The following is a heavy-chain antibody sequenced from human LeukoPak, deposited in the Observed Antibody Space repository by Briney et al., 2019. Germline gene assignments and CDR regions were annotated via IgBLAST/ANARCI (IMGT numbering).Heavy chain of an antibody. D-gene: IGHD2-15*01. CDR1: GYTFTSYG. CDR3: AGEGYCSGGSCYSYYYYGMDV. J-gene: IGHJ6*02. CDR2: ISAYNGNT. V-gene: IGHV1-18*01. Sequence: ASVKVSCKASGYTFTSYGISWVRQAPGQGLEWMGWISAYNGNTNYAQKLQGRVTMTTDTSTSTAYMELRSLRSDDTAVYYCAGEGYCSGGSCYSYYYYGMDVWGQGTTVTVSS.